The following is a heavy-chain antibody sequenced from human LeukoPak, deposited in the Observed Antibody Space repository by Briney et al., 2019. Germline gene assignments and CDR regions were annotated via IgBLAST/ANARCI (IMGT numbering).Heavy chain of an antibody. J-gene: IGHJ4*02. CDR2: ISYDGSNK. D-gene: IGHD3-22*01. CDR3: AKEMASGYYPSDY. V-gene: IGHV3-30*18. CDR1: GFTFSSYG. Sequence: GGSLRLSCAASGFTFSSYGMHWVRQAPGKGREWVGVISYDGSNKHFADSVKGRFTISRDNSKNTLYLQMNILRAEDTAVYYCAKEMASGYYPSDYWGQGTPVTVSS.